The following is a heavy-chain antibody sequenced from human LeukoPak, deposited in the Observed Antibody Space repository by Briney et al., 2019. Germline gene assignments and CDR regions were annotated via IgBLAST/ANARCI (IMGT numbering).Heavy chain of an antibody. Sequence: PSETLSLTCTVSGGSVSSDDFCWTWIRQPPGKGLEWIGYICYSGSTFYNPSLKSRITISVDTSKNHLSLKLSSLTAADTAVYYCARGPYCSSTSCYPRYYFDYWGQGTLVTVSS. J-gene: IGHJ4*02. D-gene: IGHD2-2*01. CDR2: ICYSGST. V-gene: IGHV4-30-4*01. CDR3: ARGPYCSSTSCYPRYYFDY. CDR1: GGSVSSDDFC.